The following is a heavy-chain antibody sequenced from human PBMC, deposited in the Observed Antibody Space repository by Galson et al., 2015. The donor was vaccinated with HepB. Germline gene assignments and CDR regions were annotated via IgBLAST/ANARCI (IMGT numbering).Heavy chain of an antibody. J-gene: IGHJ4*02. V-gene: IGHV1-18*04. Sequence: SVKVSCKASGYTFTRYGISWVRQAPGQGLEWMGWISAYNGNTNYAQKLQGRVTMTTDTSTSTAYMELRSLRSDDTAVYYCARAPRIAATGMVDYWGQGTLVTVSS. D-gene: IGHD6-13*01. CDR2: ISAYNGNT. CDR3: ARAPRIAATGMVDY. CDR1: GYTFTRYG.